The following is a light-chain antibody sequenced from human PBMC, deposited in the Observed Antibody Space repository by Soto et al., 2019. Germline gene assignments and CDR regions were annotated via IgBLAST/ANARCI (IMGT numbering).Light chain of an antibody. CDR1: QSVSSSY. CDR2: GAS. J-gene: IGKJ1*01. V-gene: IGKV3-20*01. CDR3: QQYNSYS. Sequence: EIVLTQSPGTLSLSPGARAPLSCRASQSVSSSYLAWYQQKPGQAPRLIIYGASSRATGIPDRFSGSGSGTDFTLTISSLQPDDFATYYCQQYNSYSFGQGTKVDNK.